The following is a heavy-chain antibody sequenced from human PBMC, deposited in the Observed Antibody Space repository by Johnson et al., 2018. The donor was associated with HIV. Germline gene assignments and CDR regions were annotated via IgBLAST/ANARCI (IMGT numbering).Heavy chain of an antibody. CDR3: AKEVPVYSYGYYDAFDI. CDR2: ISYDASNK. Sequence: QVQLVESGGGLVQPGGSLRLSCAASGFTFSSYAMHWVRKAPGKGLEGEAVISYDASNKYYADPGKVRFSISRDNSKNTLDLQMNCLRAEETAVYYCAKEVPVYSYGYYDAFDIWGQGTMVTVSS. V-gene: IGHV3-30*04. D-gene: IGHD5-18*01. CDR1: GFTFSSYA. J-gene: IGHJ3*02.